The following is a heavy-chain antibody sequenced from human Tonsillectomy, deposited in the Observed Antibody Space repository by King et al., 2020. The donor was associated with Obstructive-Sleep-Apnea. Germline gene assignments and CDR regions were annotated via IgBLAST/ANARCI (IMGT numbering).Heavy chain of an antibody. D-gene: IGHD5-18*01. CDR2: IYYSGST. J-gene: IGHJ4*02. CDR3: AGDGAMDTILDY. CDR1: GGSVSSGSYY. Sequence: QVQLQESGPGLVKPSETLSLTCTVSGGSVSSGSYYWSWIRQPPGKGLEWIGYIYYSGSTNYNPSLKSRVTISVDTSKNQFSLKLSSVTAADTAVDYCAGDGAMDTILDYWGQGTLVTVSS. V-gene: IGHV4-61*01.